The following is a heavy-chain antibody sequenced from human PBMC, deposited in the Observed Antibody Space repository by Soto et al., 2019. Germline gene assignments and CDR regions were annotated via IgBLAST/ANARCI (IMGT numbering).Heavy chain of an antibody. Sequence: EVQLLESGGGLVQPGGSLRLSCGASGFTLSSYAMSWVRQAPGKGLEWVSGISGTGGSINYADSMKGRFTISRDNSKNTLYLQMNSLRAEDTAVYYCAREGFPMVRGVFITAGFFDYWGQGTLVTVSS. CDR3: AREGFPMVRGVFITAGFFDY. CDR1: GFTLSSYA. J-gene: IGHJ4*02. V-gene: IGHV3-23*01. D-gene: IGHD3-10*01. CDR2: ISGTGGSI.